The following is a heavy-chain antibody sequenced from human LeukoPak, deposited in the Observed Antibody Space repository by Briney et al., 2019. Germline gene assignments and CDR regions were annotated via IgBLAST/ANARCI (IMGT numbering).Heavy chain of an antibody. V-gene: IGHV3-21*01. CDR2: ISSSGSSI. CDR1: GFSFSSST. CDR3: ASGMRVGPNI. Sequence: GGSLRLSCAASGFSFSSSTMNWVRQAPGMGLEWVSSISSSGSSIYYADSVKGRFTISRDNGKNSLYLQMNSLRAEDTAVYYCASGMRVGPNIWGQGTLVTVSS. J-gene: IGHJ4*02. D-gene: IGHD1-26*01.